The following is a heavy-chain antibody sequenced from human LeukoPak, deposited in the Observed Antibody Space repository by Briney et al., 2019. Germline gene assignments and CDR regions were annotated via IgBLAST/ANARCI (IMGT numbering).Heavy chain of an antibody. Sequence: GGSLRLSCAASGFTFSSYWMHWVRQAPGKGLEWVSSLSSSSTYIYYADSVKGRFTISRDNAKNSLYLQMNSLRAEDTAVYHCARGRSFDWLNPMDVWGKGTTVTISS. J-gene: IGHJ6*04. CDR3: ARGRSFDWLNPMDV. CDR2: LSSSSTYI. D-gene: IGHD3-9*01. V-gene: IGHV3-21*01. CDR1: GFTFSSYW.